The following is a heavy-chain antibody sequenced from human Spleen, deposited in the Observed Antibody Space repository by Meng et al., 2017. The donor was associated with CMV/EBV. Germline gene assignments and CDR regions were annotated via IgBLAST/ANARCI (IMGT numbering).Heavy chain of an antibody. D-gene: IGHD3-22*01. CDR1: GFMLDNYA. CDR3: ARHRSSGYHSPLDY. J-gene: IGHJ4*02. CDR2: INWNGGAR. V-gene: IGHV3-20*03. Sequence: SGFMLDNYAMGWVRQVPGKGLEWVSAINWNGGARGYTDSVKGRFSISKDGAKSSLYLQMNSLRAEDTALYYCARHRSSGYHSPLDYWGQGTLVTVSS.